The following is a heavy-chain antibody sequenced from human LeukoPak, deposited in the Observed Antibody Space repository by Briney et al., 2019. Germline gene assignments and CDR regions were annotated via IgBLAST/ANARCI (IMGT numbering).Heavy chain of an antibody. V-gene: IGHV4-59*01. D-gene: IGHD1-26*01. J-gene: IGHJ6*03. CDR2: IYYSGCT. Sequence: PSETLSLTCTVSGGPISSYYWSWIRQPPGKGLEWIGYIYYSGCTNYNPSLKSRVTISVDTSKNQFSLKLSSVTAADTAVYYCASGKGALYYYYYMDVWGKGTTVTVSS. CDR1: GGPISSYY. CDR3: ASGKGALYYYYYMDV.